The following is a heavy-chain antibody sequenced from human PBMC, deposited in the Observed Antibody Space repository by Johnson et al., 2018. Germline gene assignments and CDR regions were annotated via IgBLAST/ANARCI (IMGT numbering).Heavy chain of an antibody. CDR3: AKDRGCSSTSCYSYYYYYMDV. V-gene: IGHV3-30*18. CDR1: GFTFSSYG. Sequence: VQLLESGGGVVQPGRSLRLSCAASGFTFSSYGMHWVRQAPGKGLEWVAVISYDGSNKYYADSVKGRFTISRENSKNTLYLQMNSLRAEDTAGYYCAKDRGCSSTSCYSYYYYYMDVWGKGTTVTVSS. J-gene: IGHJ6*03. CDR2: ISYDGSNK. D-gene: IGHD2-2*01.